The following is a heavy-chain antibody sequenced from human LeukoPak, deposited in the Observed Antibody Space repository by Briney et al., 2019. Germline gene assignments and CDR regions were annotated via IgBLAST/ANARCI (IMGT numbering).Heavy chain of an antibody. J-gene: IGHJ4*02. V-gene: IGHV2-5*02. CDR2: TYWDDDK. D-gene: IGHD3-22*01. Sequence: SGPTLVKPTQTLTLTCTFSGFSLSTSGVGVGWIRQPPGKALEWLALTYWDDDKRYSPSLKSRLTITKDTSKNLVVLTMTNMDPVDTATYYCARRRRYYDSSGYQYYYFDYWGQGTLVTVSS. CDR3: ARRRRYYDSSGYQYYYFDY. CDR1: GFSLSTSGVG.